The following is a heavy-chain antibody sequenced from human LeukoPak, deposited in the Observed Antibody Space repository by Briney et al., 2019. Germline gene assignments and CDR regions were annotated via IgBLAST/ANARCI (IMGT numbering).Heavy chain of an antibody. D-gene: IGHD3-10*01. CDR3: ARGGRYGSGSSGFDY. CDR2: ISAYNGHT. V-gene: IGHV1-18*01. Sequence: GASVKVSCKASGYTFTSYGIIWVRQAPGQGLEWMGWISAYNGHTNYAQKFQGRVTMTTDTSTSTLYMELRSLRSDDTAVYYCARGGRYGSGSSGFDYWGQGTLVTVSS. J-gene: IGHJ4*02. CDR1: GYTFTSYG.